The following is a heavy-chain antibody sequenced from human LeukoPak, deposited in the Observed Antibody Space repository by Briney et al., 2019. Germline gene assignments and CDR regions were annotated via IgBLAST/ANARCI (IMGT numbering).Heavy chain of an antibody. CDR3: AKDLDDYGDFRLDY. J-gene: IGHJ4*02. D-gene: IGHD4-17*01. CDR1: GFTVSSNY. Sequence: GGSLRLSCAASGFTVSSNYMSWVRQAPGKGLEWVSVIYSGGSTYYADSVKGRFTISRDNSRNTLYLQIHSLRAEDTAIYYCAKDLDDYGDFRLDYWGQGTLVTVSS. CDR2: IYSGGST. V-gene: IGHV3-53*01.